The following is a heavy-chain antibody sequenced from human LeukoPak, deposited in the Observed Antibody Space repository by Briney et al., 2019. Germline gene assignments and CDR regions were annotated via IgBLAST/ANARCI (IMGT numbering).Heavy chain of an antibody. CDR3: AKSRSVADAFDI. Sequence: GGSLRLSCTASGFTFNKYYMSWVRQAPGKGPEWVSAISGSGYDTYYADSVKGRFTISRENSRNTLYLQMSGLRAEDTALYHCAKSRSVADAFDIWGHGTVVTVSS. V-gene: IGHV3-23*01. J-gene: IGHJ3*02. CDR1: GFTFNKYY. D-gene: IGHD6-19*01. CDR2: ISGSGYDT.